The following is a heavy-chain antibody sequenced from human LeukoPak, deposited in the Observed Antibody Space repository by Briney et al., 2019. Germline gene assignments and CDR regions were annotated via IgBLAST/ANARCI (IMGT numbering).Heavy chain of an antibody. CDR2: IYSGGST. CDR3: AKCLGATTGTLDY. Sequence: DPGGSLRLSCAASGFTVSSNYMSWVRQAPGKGLEWVSVIYSGGSTYYADSVKGRFTISRDNSKNTLYLQMNSLRAEDTAVYYCAKCLGATTGTLDYWGQGTLVTVSS. D-gene: IGHD1-26*01. V-gene: IGHV3-53*01. J-gene: IGHJ4*02. CDR1: GFTVSSNY.